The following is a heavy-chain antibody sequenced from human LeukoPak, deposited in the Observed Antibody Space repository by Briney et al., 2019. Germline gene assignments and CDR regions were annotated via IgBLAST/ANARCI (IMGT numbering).Heavy chain of an antibody. Sequence: SVKVSCKASGGTFSSYAISWVRQAPGQGLEWMGGIIPIFGTANYAQKFQGRVTITADESTSTAYMELSSLGSEDTAVYYCARALRYFDWPYYYYYYMDVWGKGTTVTISS. CDR2: IIPIFGTA. CDR3: ARALRYFDWPYYYYYYMDV. J-gene: IGHJ6*03. V-gene: IGHV1-69*13. D-gene: IGHD3-9*01. CDR1: GGTFSSYA.